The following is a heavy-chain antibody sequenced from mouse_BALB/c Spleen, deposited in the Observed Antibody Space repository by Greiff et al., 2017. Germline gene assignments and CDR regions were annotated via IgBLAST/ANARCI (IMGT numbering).Heavy chain of an antibody. CDR2: IYPYNGGT. CDR1: GYTFTDYN. J-gene: IGHJ4*01. D-gene: IGHD1-1*01. Sequence: VQLKQSGPELVKPGASVKISCKASGYTFTDYNMHWVKQSHGKSLEWIGYIYPYNGGTGYNQKFKSKATLTVDNSSSTAYMELRSLTSEDSAVYYCARWYYGSCYDAMDYWGQGTSVTVSS. V-gene: IGHV1S29*02. CDR3: ARWYYGSCYDAMDY.